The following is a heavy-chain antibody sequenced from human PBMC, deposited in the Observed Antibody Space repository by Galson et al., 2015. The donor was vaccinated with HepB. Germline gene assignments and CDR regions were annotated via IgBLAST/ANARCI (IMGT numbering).Heavy chain of an antibody. J-gene: IGHJ6*02. CDR3: AKDEGSSGYYGPLHYYYYGMDV. V-gene: IGHV3-23*01. CDR1: GFTFSSYA. Sequence: SLRLSCAASGFTFSSYAMSWVRQAPGKGLEWVSAISGSGGSTYYADSVKGRFTISRDNSKNTLYLQMNSLRAEDTAVYYCAKDEGSSGYYGPLHYYYYGMDVWGQGTTVTVSS. CDR2: ISGSGGST. D-gene: IGHD3-22*01.